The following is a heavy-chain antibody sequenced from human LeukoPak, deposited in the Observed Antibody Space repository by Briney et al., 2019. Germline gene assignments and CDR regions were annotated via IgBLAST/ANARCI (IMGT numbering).Heavy chain of an antibody. CDR3: ARRGKRRPRDGAFDI. Sequence: SETLSLTCSVSGGSISSYYWSWIRQPPGKGLEWIGYISYSANTNYNPSLKSQVTISVDTSKNQFSLKLSSVTAADTAVYYCARRGKRRPRDGAFDIWGQGTVVTVSS. CDR1: GGSISSYY. D-gene: IGHD5-24*01. V-gene: IGHV4-59*12. CDR2: ISYSANT. J-gene: IGHJ3*02.